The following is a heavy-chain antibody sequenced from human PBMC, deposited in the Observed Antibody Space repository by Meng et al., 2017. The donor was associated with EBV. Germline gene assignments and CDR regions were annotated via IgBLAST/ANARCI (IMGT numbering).Heavy chain of an antibody. J-gene: IGHJ4*02. CDR3: ARSRSSPDVPLDY. D-gene: IGHD6-19*01. V-gene: IGHV1-2*06. CDR2: INPNSGGT. Sequence: QGLLVQSGAEVKKPGASVKVSFKASGYTLTGYYMHWVRQAPGQGLEWMGRINPNSGGTNYAQKFQGRVTMTRDTSISTAYMELSRLRSDDTAVYYCARSRSSPDVPLDYWGQGTLVTVSS. CDR1: GYTLTGYY.